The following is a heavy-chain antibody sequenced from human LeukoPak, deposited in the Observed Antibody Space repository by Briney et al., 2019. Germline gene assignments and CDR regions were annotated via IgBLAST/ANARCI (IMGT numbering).Heavy chain of an antibody. J-gene: IGHJ6*03. CDR3: AREIATVAGTDYYYYMDV. CDR2: ISSSSSYI. V-gene: IGHV3-21*01. D-gene: IGHD6-19*01. Sequence: GGSLRLSCAASGFTFSSYNMNWVRQSPGKGLEWVSSISSSSSYIYYADSVKGRFTISRDNAKNSLYLQMNSLRAEDTAVYYCAREIATVAGTDYYYYMDVWGKGTTVTVSS. CDR1: GFTFSSYN.